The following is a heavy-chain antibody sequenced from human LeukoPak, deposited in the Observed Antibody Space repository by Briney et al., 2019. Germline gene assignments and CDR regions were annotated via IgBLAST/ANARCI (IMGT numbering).Heavy chain of an antibody. CDR1: GFTVSSNY. CDR3: AREGPMATTDY. Sequence: PGGSLRLSCAASGFTVSSNYMSWVRQAPGKGLEWVSVIYSCGSTYYADSVKGRLTISRDNSKNTLYLQMNSLRAEDTAVYYCAREGPMATTDYWGQGTLVTVSS. D-gene: IGHD5-24*01. CDR2: IYSCGST. J-gene: IGHJ4*02. V-gene: IGHV3-66*03.